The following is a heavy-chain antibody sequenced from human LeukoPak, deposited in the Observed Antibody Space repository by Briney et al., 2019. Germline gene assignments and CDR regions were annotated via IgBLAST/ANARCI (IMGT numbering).Heavy chain of an antibody. CDR2: ISAYNGNT. D-gene: IGHD3-16*01. CDR3: AREVLGLPFVY. Sequence: GASVKVSCKASGYTFTSYGISWVRQAPGQGLEWMGWISAYNGNTNYAQKLQGRVTMTTDTSTTTADMELRSLRSDDTAVYYCAREVLGLPFVYWGQGTLVTVSS. J-gene: IGHJ4*02. V-gene: IGHV1-18*01. CDR1: GYTFTSYG.